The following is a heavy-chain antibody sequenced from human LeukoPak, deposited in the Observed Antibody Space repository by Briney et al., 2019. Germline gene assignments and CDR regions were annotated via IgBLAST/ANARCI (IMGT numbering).Heavy chain of an antibody. CDR2: INHSGST. Sequence: SETLSLTCTVSGGSISSGGYYWSWIRQPPGKGLEWIGEINHSGSTNYNPSLKSRVTISVDTSKNQFSLKLSSVTAADTAVYYCARGGGSSSWYPPTGWFDPWGQGTLVTVSS. CDR1: GGSISSGGYY. D-gene: IGHD6-13*01. J-gene: IGHJ5*02. V-gene: IGHV4-39*07. CDR3: ARGGGSSSWYPPTGWFDP.